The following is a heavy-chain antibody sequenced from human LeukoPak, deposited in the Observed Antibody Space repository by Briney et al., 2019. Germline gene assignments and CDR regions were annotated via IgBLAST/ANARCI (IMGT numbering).Heavy chain of an antibody. CDR1: GFTFSSYA. CDR2: ISYDGSNK. J-gene: IGHJ6*02. CDR3: ARDQNPNPYYYYGMDV. Sequence: GRSLRLSCAASGFTFSSYAMHWVRQAPGKGLEWVAVISYDGSNKYYADSVKGRFTISRDNSKNTLYLQMNSLRAEDTAVYYCARDQNPNPYYYYGMDVWGQGTTVTVSS. D-gene: IGHD1-14*01. V-gene: IGHV3-30-3*01.